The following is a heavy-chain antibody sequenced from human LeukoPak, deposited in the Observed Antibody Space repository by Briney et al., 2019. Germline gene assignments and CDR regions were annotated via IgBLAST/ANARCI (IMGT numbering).Heavy chain of an antibody. CDR2: IYSAGHT. V-gene: IGHV3-53*01. CDR1: GFTVSTDY. J-gene: IGHJ5*02. CDR3: ARGGAAAGFDP. D-gene: IGHD6-13*01. Sequence: GGSLRLSCAASGFTVSTDYMNWVRQAPGKGLEWVSIIYSAGHTYYADSVKGRFTISRDNSKNTLYLQMNSLRADDTAVYYCARGGAAAGFDPWGQGTLVTVSS.